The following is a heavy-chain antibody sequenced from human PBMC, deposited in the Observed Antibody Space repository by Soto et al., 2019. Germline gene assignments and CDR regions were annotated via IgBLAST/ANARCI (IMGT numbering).Heavy chain of an antibody. V-gene: IGHV4-30-4*01. CDR1: GESISRGDHY. Sequence: SETLSLTCTVSGESISRGDHYWSWVRQSPGEGLEWIGFIYYSGNTYYNPSLKSRVSMSVDTSNNQFSLKLNSVTAADTAVYYCARDAGYCNSVSCYPYNMDVWGQGTTVTVSS. D-gene: IGHD2-15*01. CDR3: ARDAGYCNSVSCYPYNMDV. CDR2: IYYSGNT. J-gene: IGHJ6*02.